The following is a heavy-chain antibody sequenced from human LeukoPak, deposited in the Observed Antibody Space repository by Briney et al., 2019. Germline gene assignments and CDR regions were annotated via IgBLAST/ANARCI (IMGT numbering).Heavy chain of an antibody. CDR2: IYYSGGN. CDR1: GGSISSYY. D-gene: IGHD6-13*01. V-gene: IGHV4-59*01. J-gene: IGHJ4*02. Sequence: PSETLSLTCTASGGSISSYYWSWIRQPPGKGLEWIGYIYYSGGNNYNPSLKSRVTISVDTSKIQFSLKRSSVAAADTAVYYCARGSWSRFDYWGQGTLVTVSS. CDR3: ARGSWSRFDY.